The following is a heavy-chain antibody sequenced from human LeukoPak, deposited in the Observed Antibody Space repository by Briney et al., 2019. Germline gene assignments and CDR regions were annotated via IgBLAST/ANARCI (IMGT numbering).Heavy chain of an antibody. Sequence: GGSLRLSCAASGFTFSNYWMNWVRQAPGKGLEWVANIKQDGGERSYVDSVKGRFTISRDNAKNSLHLQTNSLRAEDTAVYYCARDRGGSVSHGFDAFDIWGQGTMVTVSS. J-gene: IGHJ3*02. CDR3: ARDRGGSVSHGFDAFDI. CDR2: IKQDGGER. CDR1: GFTFSNYW. D-gene: IGHD3-10*01. V-gene: IGHV3-7*01.